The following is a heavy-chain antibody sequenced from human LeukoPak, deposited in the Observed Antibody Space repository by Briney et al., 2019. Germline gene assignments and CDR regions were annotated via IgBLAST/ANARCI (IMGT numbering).Heavy chain of an antibody. CDR1: GFTFTSYG. CDR2: ISGYNGNT. J-gene: IGHJ5*02. Sequence: ASVKVSCKASGFTFTSYGISWVRQAPGQGLEWMGWISGYNGNTRFAQKLQGRATMTPDTSTSTVYMELRSLTSDDTAVYYCARSTTEGSFDPWGQGTLVTVSS. CDR3: ARSTTEGSFDP. V-gene: IGHV1-18*01. D-gene: IGHD2/OR15-2a*01.